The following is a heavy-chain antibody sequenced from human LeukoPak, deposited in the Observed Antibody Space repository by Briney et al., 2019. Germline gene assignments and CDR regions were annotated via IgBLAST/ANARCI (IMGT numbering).Heavy chain of an antibody. Sequence: PGGSLRLSCAASGFTFSSYRMNWVRQAPGKGLEWVSSISSSSSYIYYADSVRGRFTISRDNAKNSLYLQMNSLRAEDTAVYYCARDGYCSGGSCSAPRFDPWGQGILVTVSS. D-gene: IGHD2-15*01. CDR3: ARDGYCSGGSCSAPRFDP. V-gene: IGHV3-21*01. J-gene: IGHJ5*02. CDR1: GFTFSSYR. CDR2: ISSSSSYI.